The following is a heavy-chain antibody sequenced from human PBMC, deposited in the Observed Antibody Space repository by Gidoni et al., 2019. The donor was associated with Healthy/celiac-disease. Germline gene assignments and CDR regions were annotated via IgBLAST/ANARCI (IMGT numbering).Heavy chain of an antibody. V-gene: IGHV3-48*03. Sequence: EVQLVESGGGLVQHGGTRRLSCAASGCTFSSYEMNWVRQAPGKGLGWVSYISSSGSTIYYADSVKGRFTISRDNAKNSLYLQMNSLRAEDTAVYYCARSLKRLLSLDYWGQGTLVTVSS. J-gene: IGHJ4*02. CDR3: ARSLKRLLSLDY. D-gene: IGHD3-3*01. CDR1: GCTFSSYE. CDR2: ISSSGSTI.